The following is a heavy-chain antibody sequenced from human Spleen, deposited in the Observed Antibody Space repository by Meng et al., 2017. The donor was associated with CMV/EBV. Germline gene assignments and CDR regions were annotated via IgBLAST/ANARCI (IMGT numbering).Heavy chain of an antibody. J-gene: IGHJ5*02. V-gene: IGHV1-2*02. D-gene: IGHD2-2*01. CDR1: GYTFTDHY. Sequence: ASVKVSCKASGYTFTDHYIHWVRQAPGQGLEWMGWINPNSGGTNYQQKFQGRVTMTRDTSITTAYMELSRLSFDDTAVYYRATEKGFQLLSNRVRYNWLDPWGQGALVTVSS. CDR3: ATEKGFQLLSNRVRYNWLDP. CDR2: INPNSGGT.